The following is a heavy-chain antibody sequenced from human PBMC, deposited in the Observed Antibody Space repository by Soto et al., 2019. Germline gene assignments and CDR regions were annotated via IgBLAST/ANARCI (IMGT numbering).Heavy chain of an antibody. CDR1: GFSFINYA. CDR3: AKVGSGYYLTAFDY. V-gene: IGHV3-23*01. D-gene: IGHD3-22*01. Sequence: SLRLSCAASGFSFINYAMSWVRQAPGKGLEWVSAISGSGVITYDADSLKGRFTISRDNSKNTLYLQMNSLRAEDTAVYYCAKVGSGYYLTAFDYWGQGTLVTVSS. CDR2: ISGSGVIT. J-gene: IGHJ4*02.